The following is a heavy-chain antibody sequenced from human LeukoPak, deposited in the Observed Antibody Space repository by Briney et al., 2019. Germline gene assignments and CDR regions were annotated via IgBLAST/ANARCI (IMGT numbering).Heavy chain of an antibody. D-gene: IGHD3-16*01. Sequence: ASVKVSCKASGYTFTSYGITWVRQAPGQGLEWMGWISGYNGKTYYAQKLQGRVTMTTDTSTSTAYMELRSLRSDDTAVYYCARALSAGSYDEPLQWGQGTLVSVSS. V-gene: IGHV1-18*01. CDR1: GYTFTSYG. J-gene: IGHJ4*02. CDR2: ISGYNGKT. CDR3: ARALSAGSYDEPLQ.